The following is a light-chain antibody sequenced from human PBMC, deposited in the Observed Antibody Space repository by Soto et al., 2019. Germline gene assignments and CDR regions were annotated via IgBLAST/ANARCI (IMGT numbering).Light chain of an antibody. J-gene: IGKJ1*01. Sequence: EIVLTQSPGTLSLTPGERATLSSRAIQSVSSTYLAWYQQKPGQAPRLLIYDASSRATGIPDRFSGSGSGTDFTLTISRLEPEDFAVFYCHQYGTSPPWTFGRGSKVDIK. CDR2: DAS. CDR3: HQYGTSPPWT. CDR1: QSVSSTY. V-gene: IGKV3-20*01.